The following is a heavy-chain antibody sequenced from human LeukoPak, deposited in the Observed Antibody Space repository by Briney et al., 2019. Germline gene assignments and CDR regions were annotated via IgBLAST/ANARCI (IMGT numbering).Heavy chain of an antibody. J-gene: IGHJ3*02. CDR2: ISYDGSNK. Sequence: GRSLRLSCAASGFTFSSYAMHWVRQAPGKGLEWVAVISYDGSNKYYADSVKGRFTISRDNSKNTLYLQMNSLRAEDTAVYYCARVGEMATMRSGFDIWGQGTMVTVSS. D-gene: IGHD5-24*01. V-gene: IGHV3-30-3*01. CDR1: GFTFSSYA. CDR3: ARVGEMATMRSGFDI.